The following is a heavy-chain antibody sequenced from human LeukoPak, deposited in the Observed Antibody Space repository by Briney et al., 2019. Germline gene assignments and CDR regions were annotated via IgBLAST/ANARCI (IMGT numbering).Heavy chain of an antibody. CDR3: AREYTMVRGVIGGEFDY. CDR2: ISSSGSTI. J-gene: IGHJ4*02. CDR1: GFTFGDYF. Sequence: GGSLRLSCAASGFTFGDYFMSWIRQAPGKGLEWVSYISSSGSTIYYADSVKGRFTISRDNAKNSLYLQMNSLRAEDTAVYYCAREYTMVRGVIGGEFDYWGQGTLVTVSS. D-gene: IGHD3-10*01. V-gene: IGHV3-11*01.